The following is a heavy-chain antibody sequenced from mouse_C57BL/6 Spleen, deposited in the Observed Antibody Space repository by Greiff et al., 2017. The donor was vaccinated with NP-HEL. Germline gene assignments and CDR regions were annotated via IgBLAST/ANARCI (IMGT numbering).Heavy chain of an antibody. Sequence: QVQLQQSGAELVKPGASVKISCKASGYAFSSYWMNWVKQRPGKGLEWIGQIYPGDGDTNYNGKFKGKATLTADKSSSTAYMQLSSLTSEDSAVYFCAREGYYGSSYSDYWGQGTTLTVSS. CDR2: IYPGDGDT. V-gene: IGHV1-80*01. CDR1: GYAFSSYW. CDR3: AREGYYGSSYSDY. J-gene: IGHJ2*01. D-gene: IGHD1-1*01.